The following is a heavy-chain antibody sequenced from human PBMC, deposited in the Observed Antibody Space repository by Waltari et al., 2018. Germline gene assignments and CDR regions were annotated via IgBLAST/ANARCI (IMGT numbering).Heavy chain of an antibody. CDR3: ARRPMGAAFDY. D-gene: IGHD3-16*01. CDR1: GDSMTNSNYY. J-gene: IGHJ4*02. Sequence: QLQMHESGPGLVKSSETLSLTCTVSGDSMTNSNYYWAWIRQPPGKGLEWIGDIYYSGPSFYNPSLMSRLTISADTSKNHFSLSLTSVTVADTAIYYCARRPMGAAFDYWGQGVLVTISS. CDR2: IYYSGPS. V-gene: IGHV4-39*02.